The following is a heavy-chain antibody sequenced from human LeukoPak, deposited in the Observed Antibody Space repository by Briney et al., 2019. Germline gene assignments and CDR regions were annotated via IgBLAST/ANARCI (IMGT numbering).Heavy chain of an antibody. V-gene: IGHV1-18*01. J-gene: IGHJ5*02. CDR1: SYTFTSYG. CDR3: ASDSSYLTTSRLIDP. D-gene: IGHD1-1*01. Sequence: GASVKVSCMASSYTFTSYGISWVRQAPGQGLEWMGWISAYNGNTNYAQKLQGRVTMTTDTSTSTAYMELRSMRSDGTAVYYCASDSSYLTTSRLIDPWGQGTLVTVSS. CDR2: ISAYNGNT.